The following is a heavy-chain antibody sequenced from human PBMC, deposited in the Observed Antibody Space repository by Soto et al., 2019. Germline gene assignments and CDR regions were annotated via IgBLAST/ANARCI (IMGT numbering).Heavy chain of an antibody. D-gene: IGHD3-10*01. CDR3: ARDPGITMVRGVITYYYYYGMDV. CDR2: IWYDGSNK. J-gene: IGHJ6*02. V-gene: IGHV3-33*01. Sequence: PGGSLRLSCAASGFTFSSYGMHWVRQAPGKGLEWVAVIWYDGSNKYYADSVKGRFTISRDNSRNTLYLQMNSLRAEDTAVYYCARDPGITMVRGVITYYYYYGMDVWGQGTTVTVSS. CDR1: GFTFSSYG.